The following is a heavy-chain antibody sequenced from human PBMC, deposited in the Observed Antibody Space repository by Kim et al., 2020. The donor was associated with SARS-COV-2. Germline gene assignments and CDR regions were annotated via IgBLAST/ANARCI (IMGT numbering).Heavy chain of an antibody. J-gene: IGHJ6*02. CDR2: IYYSGST. Sequence: SETLSLTCTVSGGSISSYYWSWIRQPPGKGLEWIGYIYYSGSTNYNPSLKSRVTISVDTSKNQFSLKLSSVTAADTAVYYCARAYSSGYYYPYQYYYYGMDVWGQGTTVTVSS. V-gene: IGHV4-59*13. D-gene: IGHD3-22*01. CDR1: GGSISSYY. CDR3: ARAYSSGYYYPYQYYYYGMDV.